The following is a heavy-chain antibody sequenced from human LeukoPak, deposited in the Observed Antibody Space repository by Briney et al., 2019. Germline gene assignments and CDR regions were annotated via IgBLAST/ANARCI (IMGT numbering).Heavy chain of an antibody. CDR1: GFTFSDYT. V-gene: IGHV3-48*01. CDR2: IDYGGRVV. J-gene: IGHJ4*02. CDR3: TRDLEY. Sequence: GRSLRLSCVASGFTFSDYTMNCVRQAPGKGPEWLSYIDYGGRVVYYADSVKGRFTISRDNAENSLYLQMNSLRVEDTALYYCTRDLEYWGQGVLVTVSS.